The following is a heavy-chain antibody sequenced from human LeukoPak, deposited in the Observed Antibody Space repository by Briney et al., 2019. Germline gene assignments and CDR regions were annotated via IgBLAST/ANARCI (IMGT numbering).Heavy chain of an antibody. Sequence: KPSETLSLTCTVSGGSISSSSYYWGWIRQPPGKGLEWIGSIYYSGSTYYNPSLKSRVTISVDTSKNQFSLKLSSVTAADTAVYYCARDKSGSYYEGEFDPWGQGTLVTVSS. V-gene: IGHV4-39*07. D-gene: IGHD1-26*01. CDR2: IYYSGST. CDR3: ARDKSGSYYEGEFDP. J-gene: IGHJ5*02. CDR1: GGSISSSSYY.